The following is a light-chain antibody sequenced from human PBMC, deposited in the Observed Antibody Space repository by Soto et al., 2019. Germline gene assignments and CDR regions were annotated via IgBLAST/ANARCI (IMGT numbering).Light chain of an antibody. V-gene: IGLV2-23*01. J-gene: IGLJ2*01. Sequence: QSALTQPASVSGSPGQSITISCTGTSSEVGSYNLVSWYQQHPGKVPKLMIYAGSKRPSGVSNRFSGSKSGNTASLTISGLQAEDEADYFCCSYAGSSPLLVFGGGTKLTVL. CDR1: SSEVGSYNL. CDR2: AGS. CDR3: CSYAGSSPLLV.